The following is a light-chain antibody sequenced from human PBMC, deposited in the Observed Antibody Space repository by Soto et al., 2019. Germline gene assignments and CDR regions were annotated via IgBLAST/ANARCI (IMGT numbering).Light chain of an antibody. J-gene: IGLJ1*01. V-gene: IGLV1-40*01. CDR2: DNN. CDR1: SSNIGAGYD. CDR3: QSYDSSLSGYV. Sequence: QSVLTQPPSVSGAPGQRVTISCTGSSSNIGAGYDVHWYQHLPGTAPKLLISDNNNRPSGVPDRFSGSKSGTSASLAITGLRAEYEADYYCQSYDSSLSGYVFGTGTKLTVL.